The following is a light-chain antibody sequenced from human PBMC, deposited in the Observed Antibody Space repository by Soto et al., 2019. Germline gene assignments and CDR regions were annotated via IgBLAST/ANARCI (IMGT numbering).Light chain of an antibody. CDR2: EVS. V-gene: IGLV2-14*01. CDR3: SSYTSSSWV. CDR1: SSDVGVYNY. J-gene: IGLJ3*02. Sequence: QSVLTQPASVSGSPGQSITISCTGTSSDVGVYNYVSWYHQQPGKAPKLMIDEVSNRPSGVSNRFSGSKSGNTASLTITGLQAADEANSNCSSYTSSSWVLVGGTK.